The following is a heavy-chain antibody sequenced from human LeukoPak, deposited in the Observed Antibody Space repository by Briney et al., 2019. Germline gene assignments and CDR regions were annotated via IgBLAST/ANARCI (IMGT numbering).Heavy chain of an antibody. CDR2: MNPNSGNT. D-gene: IGHD6-13*01. Sequence: ASVKVSCKASGYTFTSYDINWVRQATGQGLEWMGWMNPNSGNTGYAQKFQGRVTITRNTPISTAYMELSSLRSGDTAVYYCAKDLRIAAAVKFFDYWGQGTLVTVSS. J-gene: IGHJ4*02. CDR1: GYTFTSYD. CDR3: AKDLRIAAAVKFFDY. V-gene: IGHV1-8*03.